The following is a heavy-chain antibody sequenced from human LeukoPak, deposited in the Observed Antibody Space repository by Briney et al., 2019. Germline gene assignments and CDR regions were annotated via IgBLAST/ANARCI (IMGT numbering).Heavy chain of an antibody. CDR1: GGTFSSYA. V-gene: IGHV1-69*05. J-gene: IGHJ5*02. CDR3: AREVLAYCGGDCYHNWFDP. Sequence: ASVKVSCKASGGTFSSYAISWVRQAPGQGLEWMGGIIPIFGTANYAQKFQGRVTITTDESTSTAYMELSSLRSEDTAVYYCAREVLAYCGGDCYHNWFDPWGQGTLVTVSS. D-gene: IGHD2-21*02. CDR2: IIPIFGTA.